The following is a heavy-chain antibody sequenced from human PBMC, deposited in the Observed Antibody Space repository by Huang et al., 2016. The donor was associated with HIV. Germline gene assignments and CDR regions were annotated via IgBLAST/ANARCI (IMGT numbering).Heavy chain of an antibody. D-gene: IGHD6-19*01. V-gene: IGHV3-23*01. CDR1: GFTFSPYA. Sequence: EVQLLESGGGLVQQGGSLRLSCAASGFTFSPYAMSWFRQAPVKGLEWVSTLGGTGGGSVYYAASVKGRFTISRDDSKSTLYLQMNSLRAEDTAVYYCARGSSSGWFYFDYWGQGTLVTVSS. CDR2: LGGTGGGSV. J-gene: IGHJ4*02. CDR3: ARGSSSGWFYFDY.